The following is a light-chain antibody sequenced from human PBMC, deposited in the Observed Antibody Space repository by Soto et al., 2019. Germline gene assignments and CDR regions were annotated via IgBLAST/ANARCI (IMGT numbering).Light chain of an antibody. CDR3: AAWDDSLSGFYV. J-gene: IGLJ1*01. V-gene: IGLV1-47*01. Sequence: QSVLNQPPSASGAPGQRGTISCSGSSPNLGSNYVYWYPQLPGTAPKLLINRNNQRPSGVPDRFSGSKSGTSASLAISGLRSEDEADYYCAAWDDSLSGFYVFGTGTKVTVL. CDR2: RNN. CDR1: SPNLGSNY.